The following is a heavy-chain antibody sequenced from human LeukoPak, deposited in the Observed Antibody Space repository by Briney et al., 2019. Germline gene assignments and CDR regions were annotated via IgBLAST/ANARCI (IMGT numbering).Heavy chain of an antibody. D-gene: IGHD3-3*01. CDR1: GGTFRNHA. V-gene: IGHV1-69*13. Sequence: ASVKVSCKASGGTFRNHAISWLRQAPGQGLEWMGGIIPFFNTPYYAQKSQGRVAISADESTNTAYMELSSLRSEDTAVYFCARPLTYYYETTDYPRPHFFDYWGQGTLVTVSS. J-gene: IGHJ4*02. CDR2: IIPFFNTP. CDR3: ARPLTYYYETTDYPRPHFFDY.